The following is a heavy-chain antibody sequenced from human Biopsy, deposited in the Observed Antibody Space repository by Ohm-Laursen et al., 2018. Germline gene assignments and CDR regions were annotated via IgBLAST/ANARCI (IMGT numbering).Heavy chain of an antibody. CDR2: NIPILGTG. Sequence: SVKVSCKTPGGTFSNYGVNWVRQAPGQGLEWLGGNIPILGTGNYAQKFQDRVTVAADTSTSTATMELRSLRSDDTAAYYCATKLTGYFHHWGQGTLVIVSS. D-gene: IGHD3-9*01. V-gene: IGHV1-69*06. CDR1: GGTFSNYG. CDR3: ATKLTGYFHH. J-gene: IGHJ1*01.